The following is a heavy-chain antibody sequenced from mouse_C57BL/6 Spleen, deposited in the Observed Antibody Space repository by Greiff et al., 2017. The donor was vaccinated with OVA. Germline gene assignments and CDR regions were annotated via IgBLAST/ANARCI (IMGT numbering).Heavy chain of an antibody. D-gene: IGHD2-4*01. J-gene: IGHJ4*01. Sequence: EVKLVESGGGLVKPGGSLKLSCAASGFTFSSYAMSWVRQTPDKRLEWVATISDGGSYTYYPDNVKGRFTISRDNAKNNLYLQMSHLKSEDTAMYYCARVYYDYEGYAMDYWGQGTSVTVSS. V-gene: IGHV5-4*03. CDR2: ISDGGSYT. CDR1: GFTFSSYA. CDR3: ARVYYDYEGYAMDY.